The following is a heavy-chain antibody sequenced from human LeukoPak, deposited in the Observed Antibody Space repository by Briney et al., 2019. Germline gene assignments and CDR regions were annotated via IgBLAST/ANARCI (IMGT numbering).Heavy chain of an antibody. J-gene: IGHJ4*02. Sequence: PGGSLRLSCAASGFTFSSYAMHWVRQAPGKGLEWVAVISYDGSNKYYADSVKGRFTISRDNSKNTLYLQMNSLRAEDTAVYYCARDGAKWELPHHYFDYWGQGTLVTVSS. CDR3: ARDGAKWELPHHYFDY. D-gene: IGHD1-26*01. CDR2: ISYDGSNK. CDR1: GFTFSSYA. V-gene: IGHV3-30*04.